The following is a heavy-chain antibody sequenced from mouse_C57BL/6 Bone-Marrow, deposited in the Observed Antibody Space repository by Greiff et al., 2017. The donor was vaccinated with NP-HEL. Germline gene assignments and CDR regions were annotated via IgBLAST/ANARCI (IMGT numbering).Heavy chain of an antibody. CDR3: TRERFYDPDY. V-gene: IGHV1-15*01. CDR2: IVPETGCT. D-gene: IGHD2-3*01. CDR1: GYTFTDYE. Sequence: QVQLQPSGAELVRPGASVTLSCQASGYTFTDYEMHWVKQTPVHGLEWIGAIVPETGCTHYNQKFKGKAILTADKSSSTAYMELRSLTSEDSAVYYCTRERFYDPDYWGQGTTLTVSS. J-gene: IGHJ2*01.